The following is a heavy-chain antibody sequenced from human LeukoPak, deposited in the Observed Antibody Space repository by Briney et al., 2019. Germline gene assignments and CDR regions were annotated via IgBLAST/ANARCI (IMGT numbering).Heavy chain of an antibody. D-gene: IGHD6-19*01. Sequence: GGSLRLSRAASGFTFSTYAMTWVRQAPGKGLEWVSTISGSGSSTFYADSVKGWFTISRDNFKNTLYLQMNNLRAEDTAVYYCAKDRIEVAVHWFDPWGQGTLVTVSS. V-gene: IGHV3-23*01. CDR3: AKDRIEVAVHWFDP. CDR1: GFTFSTYA. CDR2: ISGSGSST. J-gene: IGHJ5*02.